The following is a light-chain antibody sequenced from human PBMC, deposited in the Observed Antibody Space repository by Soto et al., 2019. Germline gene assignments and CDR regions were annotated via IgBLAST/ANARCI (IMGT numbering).Light chain of an antibody. V-gene: IGLV1-40*01. Sequence: QSVLTQPPSVSGAPGQRVTISCTGSSSNIGAGYDVPWYQHLPGTAPKLLIYGNTNRPSGVPDRFSGSKSGTSASLAITGLQAEDEADYYCQSYDSSLSGYVVFGGGTKLTVL. J-gene: IGLJ2*01. CDR3: QSYDSSLSGYVV. CDR1: SSNIGAGYD. CDR2: GNT.